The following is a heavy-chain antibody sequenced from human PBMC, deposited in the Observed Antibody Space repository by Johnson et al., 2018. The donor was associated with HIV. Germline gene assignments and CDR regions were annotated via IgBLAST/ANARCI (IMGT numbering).Heavy chain of an antibody. CDR3: AKEYCSGGSCYLGPSGDAFDI. D-gene: IGHD2-15*01. J-gene: IGHJ3*02. CDR1: GFTFSSYG. V-gene: IGHV3-30*04. CDR2: ISYDGSNK. Sequence: QVQLVESGGGLVQPGGSLRLSCTASGFTFSSYGMHWVRQAPGKGLEWMAVISYDGSNKYYADAVKGRFTISRNNSKNTMYLQMNSLRAEDTAVYYCAKEYCSGGSCYLGPSGDAFDIWGQGTMVTVSS.